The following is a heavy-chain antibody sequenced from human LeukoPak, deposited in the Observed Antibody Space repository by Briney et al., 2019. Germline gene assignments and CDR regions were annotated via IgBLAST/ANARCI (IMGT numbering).Heavy chain of an antibody. CDR2: ISSSSSTI. D-gene: IGHD3-22*01. J-gene: IGHJ4*02. CDR3: ARGKYYDSSGYYNY. V-gene: IGHV3-48*04. Sequence: GGSLRLSCAASGFTFSSYAMSWVRQAPGKGLEWVSYISSSSSTIYYADSVKGRFTISRDNAKNSLYLQMNSLRAEDTAVYYCARGKYYDSSGYYNYWGQGTLVTVSS. CDR1: GFTFSSYA.